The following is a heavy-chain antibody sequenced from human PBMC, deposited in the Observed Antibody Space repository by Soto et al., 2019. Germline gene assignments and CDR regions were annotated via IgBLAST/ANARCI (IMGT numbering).Heavy chain of an antibody. V-gene: IGHV1-18*01. CDR1: GYTFTSYG. CDR2: ISAYNGNT. D-gene: IGHD2-2*01. CDR3: ARDSRAWSGYCISTSCRGAFDI. J-gene: IGHJ3*02. Sequence: VASVKVSCKASGYTFTSYGISWVRQAPGQGLEWMGWISAYNGNTNYAQKLQGRVTMTTDTSTSTAYMELRSLRSDDTAVYYCARDSRAWSGYCISTSCRGAFDIWG.